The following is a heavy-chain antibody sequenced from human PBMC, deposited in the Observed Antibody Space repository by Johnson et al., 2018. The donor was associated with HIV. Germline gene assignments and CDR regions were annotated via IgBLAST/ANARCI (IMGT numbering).Heavy chain of an antibody. CDR2: IYSGGST. J-gene: IGHJ3*02. Sequence: EVQLVESGGGVVQPGRSLRLSCAASGFTVSSNYMSWVRQAPGKGLEWVSVIYSGGSTYYADSVKGRFTISRDNSKNTLYLRMNRLRAEDTAVYYCAREWLYGFDIWGQGTMVTVSS. V-gene: IGHV3-66*01. D-gene: IGHD5-24*01. CDR3: AREWLYGFDI. CDR1: GFTVSSNY.